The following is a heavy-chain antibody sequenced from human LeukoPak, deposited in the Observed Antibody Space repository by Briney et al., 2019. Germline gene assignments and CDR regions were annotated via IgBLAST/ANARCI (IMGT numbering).Heavy chain of an antibody. V-gene: IGHV4-4*02. J-gene: IGHJ4*02. CDR3: ARHIGIFGLRGFDY. CDR2: MFHSGTA. D-gene: IGHD3-3*01. Sequence: SETLSLTCAVSDGSISSHWWSWVRQPPGKGLEWIGEMFHSGTANSNLSLKSRVTMSIDTSKNHFSLRLNSVTAADTAVYYCARHIGIFGLRGFDYWGQGTLVTVSS. CDR1: DGSISSHW.